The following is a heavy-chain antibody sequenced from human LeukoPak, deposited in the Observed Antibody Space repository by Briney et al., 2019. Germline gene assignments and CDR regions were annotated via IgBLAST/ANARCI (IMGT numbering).Heavy chain of an antibody. J-gene: IGHJ6*03. CDR1: GYTFTSYD. D-gene: IGHD3-22*01. V-gene: IGHV1-8*03. CDR3: ARTMYYYDSSGPSMDV. CDR2: MNPNSGNT. Sequence: ASVKVSCKASGYTFTSYDINWVRQATGQGLEWMGWMNPNSGNTGYAQKFQGRVTITRNTSISTAYMELSSLRSEDTAVYYCARTMYYYDSSGPSMDVWGKGTTVTVSS.